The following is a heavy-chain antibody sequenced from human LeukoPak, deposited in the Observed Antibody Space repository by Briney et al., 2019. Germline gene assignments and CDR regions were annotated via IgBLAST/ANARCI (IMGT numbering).Heavy chain of an antibody. CDR2: ISISGGSA. J-gene: IGHJ5*02. Sequence: GGSLRLSCAASGFTFDDYSMHWVRQAPGKGLEWVSGISISGGSAYYADSVKGRFTISRDNSKNTLYLQMNRLRAEDTAVYYCAKDRDLLFAHCWFDLWGQGILVTVSS. CDR1: GFTFDDYS. CDR3: AKDRDLLFAHCWFDL. D-gene: IGHD3-10*01. V-gene: IGHV3-23*01.